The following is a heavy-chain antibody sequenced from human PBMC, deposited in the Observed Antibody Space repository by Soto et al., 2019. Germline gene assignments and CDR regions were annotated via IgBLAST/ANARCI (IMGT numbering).Heavy chain of an antibody. V-gene: IGHV4-30-4*01. D-gene: IGHD5-12*01. Sequence: SETLSLTCTVAGGSISNVNYYWSLIRQPPGKGLEWVGNIYHSGSAYYNPSLRGRVSISLDTSNNQFSVSLRSVTAPDTAVYYCGRLWVDASGFDVFDLWGPGIQDTVAS. J-gene: IGHJ4*02. CDR2: IYHSGSA. CDR1: GGSISNVNYY. CDR3: GRLWVDASGFDVFDL.